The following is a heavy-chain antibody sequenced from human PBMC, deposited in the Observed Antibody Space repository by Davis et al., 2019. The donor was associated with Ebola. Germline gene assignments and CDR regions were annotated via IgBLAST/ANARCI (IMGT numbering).Heavy chain of an antibody. CDR1: GGPISSFY. CDR3: AREMVQGVPYYYGMDV. CDR2: INHSGST. J-gene: IGHJ6*02. V-gene: IGHV4-34*01. Sequence: MPSDPLSPTFPVPGGPISSFYWSWIRQPPGKGLEWFGEINHSGSTNNNPSPKSPVTISVDTSKNQFSLKLSSVTDADTAVYYCAREMVQGVPYYYGMDVWGQGTTVTVSS. D-gene: IGHD3-10*01.